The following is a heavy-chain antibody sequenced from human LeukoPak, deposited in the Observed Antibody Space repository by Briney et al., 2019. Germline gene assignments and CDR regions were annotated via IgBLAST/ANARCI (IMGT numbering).Heavy chain of an antibody. CDR3: ARYLSSGLDY. D-gene: IGHD3-10*01. J-gene: IGHJ4*02. Sequence: SETLSLTCTVSGGSISSYYWSWIRQPPGKGLEWIGYIYYSGSTNYNPSLKSRVTISVDTSKNHLSLKLSSVTAADTAVYYCARYLSSGLDYWGQGTLVTVSS. CDR2: IYYSGST. CDR1: GGSISSYY. V-gene: IGHV4-59*01.